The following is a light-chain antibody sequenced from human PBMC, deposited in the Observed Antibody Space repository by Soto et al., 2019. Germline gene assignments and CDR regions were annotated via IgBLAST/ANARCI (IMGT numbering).Light chain of an antibody. CDR2: GAS. Sequence: EIVLTQSPGTLSLSPGERATLSCRASQSVSSSYLAWYQQKPGQAPRLLIYGASSRATGIPDRFSGSGSGTDFTLTISRREPEDFAVYYCQQYGSSPRFTVGPGTKVDIK. CDR3: QQYGSSPRFT. J-gene: IGKJ3*01. V-gene: IGKV3-20*01. CDR1: QSVSSSY.